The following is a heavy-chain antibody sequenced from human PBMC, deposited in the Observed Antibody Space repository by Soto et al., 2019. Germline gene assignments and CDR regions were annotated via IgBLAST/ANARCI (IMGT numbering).Heavy chain of an antibody. V-gene: IGHV4-30-2*01. CDR1: GGSISSGGYS. CDR3: ARGRSSGWYRSYGMDV. J-gene: IGHJ6*02. D-gene: IGHD6-19*01. Sequence: QLQLQESGSGLVKPSQTLSLTCAVSGGSISSGGYSWSWIRQPPGKGLEWIGYIYHSGSTYYNPSLKSRVTISVDRSKNQFSLKLSSVTAADTAVYYCARGRSSGWYRSYGMDVWGQGTTVTVS. CDR2: IYHSGST.